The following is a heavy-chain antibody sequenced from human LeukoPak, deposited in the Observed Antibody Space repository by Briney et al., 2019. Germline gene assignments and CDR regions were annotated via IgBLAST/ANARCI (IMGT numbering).Heavy chain of an antibody. V-gene: IGHV3-33*01. CDR2: IWYDGSNK. CDR1: GFTFSSYG. Sequence: SGGSLRLSCAASGFTFSSYGMHWVRQAPGKGLEWVAVIWYDGSNKYYADSVKGRFTISRDNSKNTLYLQMNSLRAEDTAVYYCARESQGSDYRFDYWGQGTLVTVSS. D-gene: IGHD1-26*01. CDR3: ARESQGSDYRFDY. J-gene: IGHJ4*02.